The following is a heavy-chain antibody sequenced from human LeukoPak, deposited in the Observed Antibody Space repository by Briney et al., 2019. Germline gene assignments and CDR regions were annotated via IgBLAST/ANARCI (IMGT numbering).Heavy chain of an antibody. CDR3: ARDNFWSGYYQMGWFDP. Sequence: SETLSLTCTVSGGSISSYYWSWIRQPPGKGLEWIGYIYYSGSTNYNPSLKSRVTISVDTSKNQFSLKLSSVTAADTAVYYCARDNFWSGYYQMGWFDPWGQGTLVTVSS. V-gene: IGHV4-59*01. CDR1: GGSISSYY. D-gene: IGHD3-3*01. CDR2: IYYSGST. J-gene: IGHJ5*02.